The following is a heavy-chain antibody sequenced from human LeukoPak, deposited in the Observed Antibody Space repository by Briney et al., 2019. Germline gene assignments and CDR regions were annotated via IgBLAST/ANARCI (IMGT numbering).Heavy chain of an antibody. D-gene: IGHD6-13*01. CDR1: GFTFSNYA. J-gene: IGHJ6*03. CDR3: AKDSRGYSTRWWNYMDV. Sequence: GGSLRLSCAASGFTFSNYAMSWVRQAPGKGLEWVPAIGGSGGTTYYADSVKGRFTISRDNFKNTLYLQMNSLRAEDTAVYFCAKDSRGYSTRWWNYMDVWGKGTTVTVSS. CDR2: IGGSGGTT. V-gene: IGHV3-23*01.